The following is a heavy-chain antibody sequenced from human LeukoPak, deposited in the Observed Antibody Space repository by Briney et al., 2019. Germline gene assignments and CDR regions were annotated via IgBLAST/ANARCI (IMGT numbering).Heavy chain of an antibody. CDR3: ARGGIVPGATADAFEI. J-gene: IGHJ3*02. D-gene: IGHD2-2*01. V-gene: IGHV1-2*02. CDR1: GYTFSGYY. Sequence: ASVKVSCKASGYTFSGYYLYWVRQAPAQGLEWMGWINPNSGGTNYAQEFQGRVTMARDTSITTAYMELRWLRSDDTAVYYCARGGIVPGATADAFEIWGQGTTVTVS. CDR2: INPNSGGT.